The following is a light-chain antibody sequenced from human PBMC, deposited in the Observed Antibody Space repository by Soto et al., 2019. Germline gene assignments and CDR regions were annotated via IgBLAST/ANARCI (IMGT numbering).Light chain of an antibody. J-gene: IGLJ3*02. V-gene: IGLV1-40*01. Sequence: QSVLTQPPSVSGAPGQRVTISCTGSSSNIGAGYDVHWFQKLPGTAPKLLIYGNNNRPSGVPDRFSGSKSGTSASLAITGLQAEDEADYYCQSFDSSLSVVFGGGTKLNVL. CDR2: GNN. CDR3: QSFDSSLSVV. CDR1: SSNIGAGYD.